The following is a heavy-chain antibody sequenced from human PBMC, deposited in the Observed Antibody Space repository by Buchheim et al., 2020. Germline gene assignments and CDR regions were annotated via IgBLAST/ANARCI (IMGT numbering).Heavy chain of an antibody. D-gene: IGHD3-3*01. CDR2: IYYSGST. CDR3: ATKAGGVIY. J-gene: IGHJ4*02. V-gene: IGHV4-59*08. Sequence: QVQLQESGPGLVKPSETLSLTCTVSGGSISSYYWSWIRQPPGKGLEWIGYIYYSGSTNYNPSLKSRVTISVDTSKNQFSLKLSSVTAADTAVYYCATKAGGVIYWGQGTL. CDR1: GGSISSYY.